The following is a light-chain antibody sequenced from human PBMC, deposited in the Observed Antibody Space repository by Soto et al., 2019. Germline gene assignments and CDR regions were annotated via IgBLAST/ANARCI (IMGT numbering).Light chain of an antibody. Sequence: SYELTQPPSVSVSPGQTATITCSGDKLGNKYTSWYQQKPGQSPVLIIYQDTRRPSGIPERFSGSNSGTTATLTISGTQAMDEADYYCQAWDSSDVFGTGTKVTVL. CDR3: QAWDSSDV. J-gene: IGLJ1*01. CDR1: KLGNKY. V-gene: IGLV3-1*01. CDR2: QDT.